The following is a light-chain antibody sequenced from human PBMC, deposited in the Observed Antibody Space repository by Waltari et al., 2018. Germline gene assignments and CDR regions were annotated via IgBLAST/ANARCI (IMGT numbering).Light chain of an antibody. J-gene: IGKJ1*01. CDR3: QHYLRLPVT. CDR2: GAS. V-gene: IGKV3-20*01. CDR1: QSVSRA. Sequence: EIVLTQSPGTLSLSLGDRATASCRSSQSVSRALAWYQQKPGQAPRLLIYGASTRATGIPDRFSGSGSGTDFSLTISRLEPDDFAVYYCQHYLRLPVTFGQGTTVEI.